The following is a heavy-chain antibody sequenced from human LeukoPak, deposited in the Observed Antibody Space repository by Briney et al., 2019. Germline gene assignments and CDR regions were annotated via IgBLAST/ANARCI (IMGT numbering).Heavy chain of an antibody. CDR2: ISYDGSNK. D-gene: IGHD5-18*01. CDR1: GFTFSSYA. CDR3: ARGTEAIYSYDDY. J-gene: IGHJ4*02. V-gene: IGHV3-30-3*01. Sequence: RPGGSLRLSCAASGFTFSSYAMHWLRQAPGKGLECVAVISYDGSNKFSADSVKGRFTISRDNSKNTLYLQMNSLRAEDTAVYFCARGTEAIYSYDDYWGQGTLVTVSS.